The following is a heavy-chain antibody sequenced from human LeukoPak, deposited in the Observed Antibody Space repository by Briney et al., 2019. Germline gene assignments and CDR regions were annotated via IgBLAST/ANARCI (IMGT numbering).Heavy chain of an antibody. J-gene: IGHJ6*03. CDR2: IYTSGST. V-gene: IGHV4-4*07. CDR3: ARTTEGGYTYGYFYYYYMDV. Sequence: PSETLSLTCTVSAGSIRNFYWTWIRQPAGKTLEWIGRIYTSGSTNYNPSLKSRVTISVDTSKNQFSLKLTSVTAADTAVYYCARTTEGGYTYGYFYYYYMDVWGKGTTVTISS. CDR1: AGSIRNFY. D-gene: IGHD5-18*01.